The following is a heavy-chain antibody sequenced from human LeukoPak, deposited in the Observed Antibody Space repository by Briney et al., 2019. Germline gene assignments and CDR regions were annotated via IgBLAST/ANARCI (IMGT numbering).Heavy chain of an antibody. J-gene: IGHJ4*02. V-gene: IGHV3-74*01. D-gene: IGHD6-19*01. CDR2: INSDGSST. CDR3: ARVFSGWYFYFDS. Sequence: GGSLRLSCAASGFTFSSYWMHWVRQAPGKGLVWVSRINSDGSSTTYADSVKGRFTISRDNAKNTLYLQMNSLRAEDTAMYYCARVFSGWYFYFDSWGQGTLVTVSS. CDR1: GFTFSSYW.